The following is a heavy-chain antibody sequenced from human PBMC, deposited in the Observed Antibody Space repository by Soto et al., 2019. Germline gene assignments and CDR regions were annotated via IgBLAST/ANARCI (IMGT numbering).Heavy chain of an antibody. CDR1: GFTFSDHY. CDR2: SRNKANSYST. CDR3: ARFSGSYTRGLDY. V-gene: IGHV3-72*01. D-gene: IGHD1-26*01. J-gene: IGHJ4*02. Sequence: EVQLVESGGGLVQPGGSLRLSCAASGFTFSDHYMDWVRQAPGKGLEWVGRSRNKANSYSTEYAASVKGRFTISRDESKNSLYLQMNSLKTEDTAVYYCARFSGSYTRGLDYWGQGPLVPVSS.